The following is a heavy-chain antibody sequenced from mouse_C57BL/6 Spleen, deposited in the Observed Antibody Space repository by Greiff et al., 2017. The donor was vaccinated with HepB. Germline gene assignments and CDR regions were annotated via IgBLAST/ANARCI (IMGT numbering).Heavy chain of an antibody. CDR3: ASLDSSGPDY. CDR2: ISSGGSYT. Sequence: EVMLVESGGDLVKPGGSLKLSCAASGFTFSSYGMSWVRQTPDKRLEWVATISSGGSYTYYPDSVKGRFTISRDNAKNTLYLQMSSLKSEDTAMYYGASLDSSGPDYWGQGTTLTVSS. D-gene: IGHD3-2*02. V-gene: IGHV5-6*01. J-gene: IGHJ2*01. CDR1: GFTFSSYG.